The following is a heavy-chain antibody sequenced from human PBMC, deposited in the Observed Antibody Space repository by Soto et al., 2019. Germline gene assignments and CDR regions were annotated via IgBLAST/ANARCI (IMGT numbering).Heavy chain of an antibody. CDR1: GFTFSSYA. CDR2: ISSNGGRT. J-gene: IGHJ4*02. Sequence: EVQLVESGGGLVQPGGSLRLSCAASGFTFSSYAMHWVRQAPGKGLEYVSAISSNGGRTYYANSVKGRFTISRDNSKDKLYLQMGSLRAEDMAVYYCAREGYCSSTSCYSFDYWGQGTLVTVSS. D-gene: IGHD2-2*01. V-gene: IGHV3-64*01. CDR3: AREGYCSSTSCYSFDY.